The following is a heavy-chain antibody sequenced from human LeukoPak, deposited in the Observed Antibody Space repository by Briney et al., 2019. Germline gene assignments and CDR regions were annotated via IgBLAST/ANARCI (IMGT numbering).Heavy chain of an antibody. V-gene: IGHV3-7*01. CDR1: GFTFSIYE. D-gene: IGHD2-2*01. Sequence: GGSLRVSCADPGFTFSIYEMISVCQAPGKGVQWGSYICKDGSETYYVDSVKGRFTISRDNAKNSLYLQMNSLRAEDTAVYYCARRLVRPTKYFDYWGQGTLVTVSS. CDR3: ARRLVRPTKYFDY. CDR2: ICKDGSET. J-gene: IGHJ4*02.